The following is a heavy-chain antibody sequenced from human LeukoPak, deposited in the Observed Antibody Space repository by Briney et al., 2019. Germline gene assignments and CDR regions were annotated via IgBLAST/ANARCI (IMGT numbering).Heavy chain of an antibody. CDR1: GFSFSSYC. Sequence: GGSLRLSCAASGFSFSSYCMSWVRQAPGKGLEWVSSISSSGSYIYYADSVKGRFTISRDNAKNSLYLQMNSLRAEDTAVYYCASRNQYCGGDCFWAFDIWGQGTMVTVSS. D-gene: IGHD2-21*02. CDR3: ASRNQYCGGDCFWAFDI. J-gene: IGHJ3*02. CDR2: ISSSGSYI. V-gene: IGHV3-21*01.